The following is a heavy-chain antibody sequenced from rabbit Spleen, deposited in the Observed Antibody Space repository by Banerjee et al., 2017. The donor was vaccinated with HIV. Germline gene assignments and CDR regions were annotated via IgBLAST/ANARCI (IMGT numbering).Heavy chain of an antibody. CDR3: ARNPTDDGL. J-gene: IGHJ6*01. D-gene: IGHD3-1*01. CDR2: ADAGSSGIT. CDR1: GVSFSTSSY. V-gene: IGHV1S45*01. Sequence: EQLAESGGGLVKPEGSLTLTCKASGVSFSTSSYVCWVRQAPGKGLECVACADAGSSGITYSAPWAKAGFTISKTSATTVTLQITSLTAADTATYFCARNPTDDGLWGQVTLVTVS.